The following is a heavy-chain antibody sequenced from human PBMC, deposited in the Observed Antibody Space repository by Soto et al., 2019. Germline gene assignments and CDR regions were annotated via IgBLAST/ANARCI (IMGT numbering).Heavy chain of an antibody. V-gene: IGHV1-8*01. CDR1: GYTFTSYD. D-gene: IGHD3-16*01. J-gene: IGHJ4*02. CDR2: MNPNSGNT. Sequence: ASVKVSCKXSGYTFTSYDINWVRQATGQGLEWMGWMNPNSGNTGYAQKFQGRVTMTRNTSISTAYMELSSLRSEDTAVYYCARGGLWQILYYFDYWGQGTLVTVSS. CDR3: ARGGLWQILYYFDY.